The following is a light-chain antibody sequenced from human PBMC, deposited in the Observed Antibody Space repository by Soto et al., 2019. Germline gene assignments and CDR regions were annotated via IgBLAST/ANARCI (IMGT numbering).Light chain of an antibody. Sequence: DIHMTQSPSSLSASVGDRATITCRASRSIGTLLHWYQHKPGKAPNLLISAASNLQSGVPSRFTGSGSGTDFTLTISSLQPGDFATYFCQQTFTSPPTFGRGTQVEIK. V-gene: IGKV1-39*01. CDR3: QQTFTSPPT. J-gene: IGKJ2*01. CDR1: RSIGTL. CDR2: AAS.